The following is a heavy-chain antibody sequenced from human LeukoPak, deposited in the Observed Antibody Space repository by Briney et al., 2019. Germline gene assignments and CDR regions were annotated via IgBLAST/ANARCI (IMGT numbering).Heavy chain of an antibody. Sequence: GGSLRLSCAASGFTVSSNYMSWVRQAPGKGLEWVSSISSSSSYIYYADSVKGRFTISRDNAKNSLYLQMNSLRAEDTAVYYCARTSLGRDYWGQGTLVTVSS. CDR1: GFTVSSNY. V-gene: IGHV3-21*01. J-gene: IGHJ4*02. D-gene: IGHD3/OR15-3a*01. CDR3: ARTSLGRDY. CDR2: ISSSSSYI.